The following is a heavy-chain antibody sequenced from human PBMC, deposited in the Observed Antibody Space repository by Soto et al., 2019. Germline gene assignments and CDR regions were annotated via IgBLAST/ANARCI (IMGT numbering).Heavy chain of an antibody. D-gene: IGHD3-22*01. CDR2: IVVGSGNT. CDR1: XXTFXSSA. J-gene: IGHJ3*02. Sequence: SVKVSCKASXXTFXSSAVXXVRXXXXXXLEWIGWIVVGSGNTNYAQKFQERVTITRDMSTSTAYMELSSLRSEDTAVYYCAAQYDSSGYPALDAFDIWGQGTMVTV. V-gene: IGHV1-58*01. CDR3: AAQYDSSGYPALDAFDI.